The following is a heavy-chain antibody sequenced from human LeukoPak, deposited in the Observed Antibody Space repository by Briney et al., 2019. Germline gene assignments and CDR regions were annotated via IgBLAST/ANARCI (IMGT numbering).Heavy chain of an antibody. V-gene: IGHV4-38-2*02. CDR1: GYSINSGYY. CDR2: IYQSGST. CDR3: ARGVDY. D-gene: IGHD1-26*01. Sequence: SGTLSLTCTVSGYSINSGYYWGWIRQPPGKGLEWIGSIYQSGSTYYSPSLKSRVTISVDTSKSQFSLKLSSVTAADTAVYYCARGVDYWGQGTLVTVSS. J-gene: IGHJ4*02.